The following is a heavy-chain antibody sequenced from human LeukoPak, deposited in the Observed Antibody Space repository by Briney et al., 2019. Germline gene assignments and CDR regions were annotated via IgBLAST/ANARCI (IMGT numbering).Heavy chain of an antibody. CDR1: GGTFSSYA. CDR2: IIPILGIA. Sequence: SVKVSCKASGGTFSSYAISWVRQAPGQGLEWMGRIIPILGIANYAQKFQGRVTITADKSTSTAYMELSNLRSEDTAVYYCARGHAAGTSSWFDPWGQGTLVTVSS. CDR3: ARGHAAGTSSWFDP. D-gene: IGHD6-13*01. V-gene: IGHV1-69*04. J-gene: IGHJ5*02.